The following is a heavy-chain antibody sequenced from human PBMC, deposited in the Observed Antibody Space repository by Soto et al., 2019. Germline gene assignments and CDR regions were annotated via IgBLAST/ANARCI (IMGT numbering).Heavy chain of an antibody. CDR3: AKDLWQQPVPPYYYGMDV. CDR1: GFTFSSYG. Sequence: QVQLVESGGGVVQPGRSLRLSCAASGFTFSSYGMHWVRQAPGKGLEWVAVISYDGSNKYYADSVKGRFTISRDNSKNTLYLQMNSLRAEDTAVYYCAKDLWQQPVPPYYYGMDVWGQGTTVTVSS. CDR2: ISYDGSNK. J-gene: IGHJ6*02. V-gene: IGHV3-30*18. D-gene: IGHD6-13*01.